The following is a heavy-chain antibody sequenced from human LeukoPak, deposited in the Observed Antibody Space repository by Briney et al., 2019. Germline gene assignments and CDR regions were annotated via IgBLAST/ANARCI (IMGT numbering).Heavy chain of an antibody. J-gene: IGHJ2*01. CDR3: ARVVAGSWYFDL. Sequence: ASVKVSCKASGYTFTGYYMHWVRQAPGQGLEWMGWINPNSGGTNYAQKFQGRVTLTTDTSTSTAYMELRSLKSDDTAVYYCARVVAGSWYFDLWGRGTLVTVSS. CDR1: GYTFTGYY. V-gene: IGHV1-2*02. D-gene: IGHD6-19*01. CDR2: INPNSGGT.